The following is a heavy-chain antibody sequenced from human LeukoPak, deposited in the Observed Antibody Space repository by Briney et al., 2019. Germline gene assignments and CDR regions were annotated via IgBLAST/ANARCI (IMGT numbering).Heavy chain of an antibody. CDR2: IYYSGST. CDR3: ARDSASSGYTNAFDI. Sequence: PSETLSLTCTVSGGSVSSSGYYWSWVRQPPGKGLEYIGYIYYSGSTNYNPSLKSRVTMSVDTSKNQFSLKLSSVTAADTAVYYCARDSASSGYTNAFDIWGQGTMVTVSS. J-gene: IGHJ3*02. V-gene: IGHV4-61*08. D-gene: IGHD3-22*01. CDR1: GGSVSSSGYY.